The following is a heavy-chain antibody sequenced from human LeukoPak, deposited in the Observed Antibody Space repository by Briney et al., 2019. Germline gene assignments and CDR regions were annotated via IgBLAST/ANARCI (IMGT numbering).Heavy chain of an antibody. D-gene: IGHD5-12*01. CDR3: VSSYGGYVLDY. J-gene: IGHJ4*02. CDR2: VYHSGSI. CDR1: GGSISSYS. V-gene: IGHV4-59*01. Sequence: PSETLSLTCTVSGGSISSYSWNWLRQSPGKGLEWIGRVYHSGSINYNPSLKSRVTISVDTSKNQFSLNLSSVTAADTAVYYCVSSYGGYVLDYWGQGTLVIVSS.